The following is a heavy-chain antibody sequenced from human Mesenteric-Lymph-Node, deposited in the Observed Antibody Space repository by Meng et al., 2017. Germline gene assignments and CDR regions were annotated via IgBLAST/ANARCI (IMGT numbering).Heavy chain of an antibody. CDR2: IIPIFGTA. D-gene: IGHD4-17*01. V-gene: IGHV1-69*05. CDR3: ARDETTTVTTSDYYYGMDV. Sequence: SVKVSCKASGGTFSSYAISWVRQAPGQGLEWMGGIIPIFGTANYAQKFQGRVTITTDESASTAYMELSSLRSEDTAVYYCARDETTTVTTSDYYYGMDVWGQGTTVTVSS. J-gene: IGHJ6*02. CDR1: GGTFSSYA.